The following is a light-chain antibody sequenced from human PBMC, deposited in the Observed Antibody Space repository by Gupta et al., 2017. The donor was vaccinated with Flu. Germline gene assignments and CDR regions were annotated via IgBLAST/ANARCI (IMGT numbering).Light chain of an antibody. CDR2: KAS. CDR1: QSISSW. CDR3: QQDNSCCRT. V-gene: IGKV1-5*03. J-gene: IGKJ5*01. Sequence: DIQMTQSPSTLCASVGDRVTIACRARQSISSWLDWYQQKPGEAPKLLIYKASRGESGVPSRFSGSGSGTEFTLTISSRQPEDFASYYCQQDNSCCRTFGQGTRLEIK.